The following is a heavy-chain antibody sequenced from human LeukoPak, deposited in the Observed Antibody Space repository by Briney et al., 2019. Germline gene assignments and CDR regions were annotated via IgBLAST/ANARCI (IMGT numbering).Heavy chain of an antibody. Sequence: SETLSLTCTVSGGSISSYYWSWIRQPPGKGLEWIGYIYYSGSTNYNPSLKSRVTISVDTSKNQFSLKLSSVTAADTAVYYCARAEVATIVYFDYWGQGTLVTVSS. V-gene: IGHV4-59*01. CDR1: GGSISSYY. J-gene: IGHJ4*02. CDR2: IYYSGST. CDR3: ARAEVATIVYFDY. D-gene: IGHD5-24*01.